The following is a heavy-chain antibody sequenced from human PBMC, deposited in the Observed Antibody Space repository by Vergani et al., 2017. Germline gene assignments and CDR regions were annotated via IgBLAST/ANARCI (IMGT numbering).Heavy chain of an antibody. D-gene: IGHD1-1*01. CDR2: IRNKANDYTT. V-gene: IGHV3-72*01. Sequence: EVQLLESGGGLVQPGGSLRLSCTASGFTFGYYAMDWFRQAPGQGLEWVGRIRNKANDYTTQYAASVKGRFTISRDDSKSYLYLQMNSLQTEDTALYYCVRVKGSNWNDHLYDIWGQGTLVTVSS. CDR1: GFTFGYYA. CDR3: VRVKGSNWNDHLYDI. J-gene: IGHJ3*02.